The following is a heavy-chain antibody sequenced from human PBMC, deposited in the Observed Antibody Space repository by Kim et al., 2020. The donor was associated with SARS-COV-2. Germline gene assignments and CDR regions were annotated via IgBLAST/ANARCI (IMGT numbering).Heavy chain of an antibody. Sequence: ASVKVSCKASGYTFTSYYMHWVRQAPGQGLEWMGIINPSGGSTTYAQKFQGRVTMTRDTSTRTVYMELSSLRSDDTAVYYCARAYSVYSSAAKLSYYYGMDVWGQGTTVTVSS. CDR1: GYTFTSYY. CDR2: INPSGGST. V-gene: IGHV1-46*01. J-gene: IGHJ6*02. D-gene: IGHD6-19*01. CDR3: ARAYSVYSSAAKLSYYYGMDV.